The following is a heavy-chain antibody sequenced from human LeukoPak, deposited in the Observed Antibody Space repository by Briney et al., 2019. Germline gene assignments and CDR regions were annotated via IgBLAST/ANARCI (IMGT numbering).Heavy chain of an antibody. J-gene: IGHJ4*02. D-gene: IGHD1-26*01. CDR3: AKDFYSGSYYYFDY. CDR1: GFTFSQYG. V-gene: IGHV3-30*02. CDR2: IRYGGSNR. Sequence: GGSLRLSCAASGFTFSQYGMHWVRQAPGKGLEWVAFIRYGGSNRYYADSVKGRFTISRDNSKNTLSLQMNSLRGEDTALYYCAKDFYSGSYYYFDYWGQGTLVTVSS.